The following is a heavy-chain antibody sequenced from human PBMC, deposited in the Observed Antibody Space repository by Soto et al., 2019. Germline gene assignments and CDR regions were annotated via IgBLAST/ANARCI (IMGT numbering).Heavy chain of an antibody. V-gene: IGHV3-23*01. CDR1: GFAFPNYA. CDR2: VTGSGSTA. Sequence: PGGSLRLSCAASGFAFPNYAMTWVRQAPGKGLEWVSAVTGSGSTAFYADSVKGRFTISRDNSNYTLYLQMDSLRAEDTALYFCAKPRVYCTNGVCPAASWGQGVLVTVPQ. J-gene: IGHJ5*02. CDR3: AKPRVYCTNGVCPAAS. D-gene: IGHD2-8*01.